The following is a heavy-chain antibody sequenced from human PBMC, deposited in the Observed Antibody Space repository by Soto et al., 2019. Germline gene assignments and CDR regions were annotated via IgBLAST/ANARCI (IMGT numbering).Heavy chain of an antibody. CDR2: ISHNGGTA. CDR1: GFTFSSYA. Sequence: EVQLLESGGGLVQPGGSLTLSCATSGFTFSSYAMDWVRQAAEKGLEWVASISHNGGTAYYADSVKGRFTISRGNYENTLSLQMNDLTAYDTALYFCAKARVFIVVIVTLLDSWGKGTQVTVSS. CDR3: AKARVFIVVIVTLLDS. V-gene: IGHV3-23*01. D-gene: IGHD1-26*01. J-gene: IGHJ4*02.